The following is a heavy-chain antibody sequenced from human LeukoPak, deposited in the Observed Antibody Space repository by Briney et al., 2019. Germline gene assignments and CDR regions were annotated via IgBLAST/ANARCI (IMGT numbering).Heavy chain of an antibody. CDR2: IYPGGSQK. D-gene: IGHD1-1*01. V-gene: IGHV3-7*01. CDR1: GFTFSAHW. CDR3: ARLLGTSTTYDY. Sequence: PGGSLRLSCEASGFTFSAHWMSWVRQAPGKGLEWVASIYPGGSQKYYLDSVRGRFTISRDNTKNSLYLQMFSLGAEDTAVYYCARLLGTSTTYDYWGQGTLVTVSS. J-gene: IGHJ4*02.